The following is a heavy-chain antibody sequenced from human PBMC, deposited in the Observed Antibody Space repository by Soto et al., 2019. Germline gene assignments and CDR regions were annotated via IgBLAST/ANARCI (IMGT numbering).Heavy chain of an antibody. D-gene: IGHD3-16*01. J-gene: IGHJ4*02. CDR1: GGSISSRDSY. CDR2: FHYSGST. CDR3: ARGFGRSHFDY. V-gene: IGHV4-39*01. Sequence: QVQVQESGPGLVRPSETLSLTCTVSGGSISSRDSYWGWIRQPPGKGLEWIGSFHYSGSTYYNPSLKSRVTISVDTSKNQLALRVTSLTGADTAVYYCARGFGRSHFDYWGQGTLVTVSS.